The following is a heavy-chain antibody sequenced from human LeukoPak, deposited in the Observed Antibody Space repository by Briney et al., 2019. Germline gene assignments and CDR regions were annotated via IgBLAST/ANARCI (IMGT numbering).Heavy chain of an antibody. CDR3: ARLKYGSPQH. Sequence: GGSLRLSCAASGFTFSDYYMSWIRQAPGKGLEWVSYVSSSASYTIYADSVKGRFTISRDNAKNSLYLQMNSLRAEDTAVYCCARLKYGSPQHWGQGTLVTVSS. V-gene: IGHV3-11*06. CDR2: VSSSASYT. J-gene: IGHJ1*01. CDR1: GFTFSDYY. D-gene: IGHD1-26*01.